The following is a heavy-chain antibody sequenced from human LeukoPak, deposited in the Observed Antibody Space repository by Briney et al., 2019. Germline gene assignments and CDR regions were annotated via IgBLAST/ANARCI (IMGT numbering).Heavy chain of an antibody. CDR2: IYNSGTT. CDR1: GGSFSSYY. V-gene: IGHV4-4*07. CDR3: ARDRLGATGHWRIDV. Sequence: SETLPLTCTVSGGSFSSYYWTWIRQPAGKGLEWIGRIYNSGTTNYSPSLESRVTMSLDTSKNQFSLSLSSVTAADTAVYYCARDRLGATGHWRIDVWGRGTLVTVSS. D-gene: IGHD1-26*01. J-gene: IGHJ2*01.